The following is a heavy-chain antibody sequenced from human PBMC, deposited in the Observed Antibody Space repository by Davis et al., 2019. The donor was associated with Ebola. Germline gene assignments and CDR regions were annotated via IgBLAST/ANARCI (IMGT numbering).Heavy chain of an antibody. CDR2: IYDQST. CDR1: GFTVSSNH. D-gene: IGHD1-26*01. Sequence: PGGSLRLSCTASGFTVSSNHMSWVRQAPGKGLEWVSVIYDQSTAYADSVRGRFIISRDKSNNTLYLEMNSLRVDDKAVYYCASPQWELSSNPHGAFDIWGQGTMVTVSS. V-gene: IGHV3-53*05. CDR3: ASPQWELSSNPHGAFDI. J-gene: IGHJ3*02.